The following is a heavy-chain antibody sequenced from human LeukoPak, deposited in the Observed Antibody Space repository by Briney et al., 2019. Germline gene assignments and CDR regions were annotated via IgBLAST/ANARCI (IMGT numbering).Heavy chain of an antibody. V-gene: IGHV4-30-2*01. J-gene: IGHJ4*02. CDR2: IYHTGTT. D-gene: IGHD3-10*01. Sequence: SETLSLTCAVSGVSISSGDYSWSWLRQPPGRGLEWIVYIYHTGTTYYNPSLKGRGTISLDRSKNQFSLKLTSVTAADTAVCYCAGDFGSGSYRFDYWGQGTLVIVSS. CDR1: GVSISSGDYS. CDR3: AGDFGSGSYRFDY.